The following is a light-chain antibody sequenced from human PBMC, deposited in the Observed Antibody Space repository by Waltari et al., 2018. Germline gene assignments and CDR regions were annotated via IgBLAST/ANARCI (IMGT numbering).Light chain of an antibody. J-gene: IGLJ2*01. CDR1: NSDVGGYNY. Sequence: LTQPASVSGSPGQSITISCTGTNSDVGGYNYVSWYQHDPGKAPKLMIYDVSKRPSGVSNRFSGSKSGNTASLTISGLQTEDEADYYCASFTTSNTVVFGGGTKLTVL. CDR2: DVS. CDR3: ASFTTSNTVV. V-gene: IGLV2-14*03.